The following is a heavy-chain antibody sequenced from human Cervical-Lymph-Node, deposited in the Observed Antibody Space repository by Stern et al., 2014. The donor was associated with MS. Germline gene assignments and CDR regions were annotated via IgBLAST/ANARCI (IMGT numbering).Heavy chain of an antibody. V-gene: IGHV1-69*01. CDR2: IIPVFGTP. Sequence: VQLVESGAEVQKPGSSVKVSCKASGDTSNTDAIHWVRQAPGQGLEWKGGIIPVFGTPVYAQRFKGRVSIAADESTATDYMELSSLRSDDTAVYYCARGASSAAWYKHAVDVWGQGTTVTVSS. CDR1: GDTSNTDA. CDR3: ARGASSAAWYKHAVDV. J-gene: IGHJ6*02. D-gene: IGHD1-14*01.